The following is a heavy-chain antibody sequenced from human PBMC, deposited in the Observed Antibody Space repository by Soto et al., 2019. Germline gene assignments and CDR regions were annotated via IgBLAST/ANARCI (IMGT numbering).Heavy chain of an antibody. CDR1: GFTFSSYG. D-gene: IGHD6-13*01. V-gene: IGHV3-30*18. CDR3: AKGDRIAAAGHFDY. J-gene: IGHJ4*02. CDR2: ISHDGSNK. Sequence: QVQLVESGGGVVQPGRSLRLSCAASGFTFSSYGMHWVRQAPGKGLEWVSVISHDGSNKYYADSVKGRFTISRDNSKNTLYLQMNSLRDEETAVYYCAKGDRIAAAGHFDYWGQGTLVTVSS.